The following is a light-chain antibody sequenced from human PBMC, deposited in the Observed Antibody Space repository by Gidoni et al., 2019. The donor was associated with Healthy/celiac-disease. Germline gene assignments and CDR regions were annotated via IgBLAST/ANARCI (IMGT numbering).Light chain of an antibody. V-gene: IGKV3-15*01. CDR3: QQYNNWPRT. CDR1: QSVSSN. J-gene: IGKJ2*01. CDR2: GAS. Sequence: EIVMTQSPATLSVSPGERATLSCRANQSVSSNLAGYQQKPGQDPRLLIYGASTRATGIPARFSGSGSGTEFTLTISSLQSEDFAVYYCQQYNNWPRTFGQGTKLEIK.